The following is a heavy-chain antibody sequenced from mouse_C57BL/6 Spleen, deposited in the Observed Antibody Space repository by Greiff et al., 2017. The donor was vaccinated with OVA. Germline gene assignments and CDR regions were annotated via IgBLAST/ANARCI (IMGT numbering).Heavy chain of an antibody. J-gene: IGHJ1*03. V-gene: IGHV1-50*01. Sequence: QVQLQQSGAELVKPGASVKLSCKASGYTFTSYWMQWVKQRPGQGLEWIGEIDPSDSYTNYNQKFKGKATLTVDTSSSTAYMQLSSLTSEDSAVYYCARSNYGSSLLNVWGTGTTVTVSS. D-gene: IGHD1-1*01. CDR2: IDPSDSYT. CDR1: GYTFTSYW. CDR3: ARSNYGSSLLNV.